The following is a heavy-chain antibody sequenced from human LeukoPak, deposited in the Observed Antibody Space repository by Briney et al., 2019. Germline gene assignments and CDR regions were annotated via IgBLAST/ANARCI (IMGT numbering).Heavy chain of an antibody. V-gene: IGHV1-18*01. CDR1: GYTFTSYG. Sequence: GASVRVSCKASGYTFTSYGISWVRQAPGQGLEWMGWISAYNGNTNYAQKLQGRVTMTTDTSTSTAYMELRSLRSDDTAVYYCASVSHLGTIFGVVIDYWGQGTLVTVSS. CDR2: ISAYNGNT. D-gene: IGHD3-3*01. CDR3: ASVSHLGTIFGVVIDY. J-gene: IGHJ4*02.